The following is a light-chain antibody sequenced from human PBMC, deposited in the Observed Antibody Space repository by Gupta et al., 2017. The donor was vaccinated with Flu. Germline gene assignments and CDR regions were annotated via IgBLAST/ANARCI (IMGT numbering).Light chain of an antibody. J-gene: IGLJ3*02. CDR3: AAWDDTLSGPV. Sequence: QSLLTQPPSASGTPGQRVTISCSGSSFNIGNNLVYWYQRFPGTAPKLLIYRTDQRPSGVPDRFSGSKSGTSASLAISGLRSDDEADYYCAAWDDTLSGPVFGGGTKLTV. CDR2: RTD. CDR1: SFNIGNNL. V-gene: IGLV1-47*01.